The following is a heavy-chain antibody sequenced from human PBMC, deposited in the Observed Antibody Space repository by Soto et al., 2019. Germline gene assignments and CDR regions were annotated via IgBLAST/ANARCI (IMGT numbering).Heavy chain of an antibody. CDR1: GFTFSSYD. CDR2: IGTSLDT. J-gene: IGHJ6*02. D-gene: IGHD2-15*01. CDR3: ARGGYGSGGNCPGTYYGMDV. Sequence: GSLRLSCAASGFTFSSYDMHWVRQGAGKGLEWVSGIGTSLDTYYPDSVKGRFTISRENANNSLFLQMNSLRAGDTAVYYCARGGYGSGGNCPGTYYGMDVWGQGTTVTVSS. V-gene: IGHV3-13*01.